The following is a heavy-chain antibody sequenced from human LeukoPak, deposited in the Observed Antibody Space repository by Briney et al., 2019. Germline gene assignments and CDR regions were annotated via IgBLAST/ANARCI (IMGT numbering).Heavy chain of an antibody. CDR2: INSDGSST. J-gene: IGHJ4*02. CDR1: GFTFSSYW. Sequence: PGGSLRLSCAASGFTFSSYWMHWVRQAPGKGLVWVSRINSDGSSTSYADSVKGRFTISRDNSKNTLNLQMNSLKAEDTAVYYCTGNYYGSGSYADFDYWGQGTLVTVSS. D-gene: IGHD3-10*01. CDR3: TGNYYGSGSYADFDY. V-gene: IGHV3-74*01.